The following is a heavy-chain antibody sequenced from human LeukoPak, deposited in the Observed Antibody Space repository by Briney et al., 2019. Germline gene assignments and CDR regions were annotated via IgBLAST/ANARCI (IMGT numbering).Heavy chain of an antibody. CDR2: IYSGGST. CDR1: GFTVSSNY. D-gene: IGHD6-13*01. J-gene: IGHJ3*02. CDR3: ARGSPIVAAGIGAFDI. Sequence: GGSLRLSCAASGFTVSSNYMSWVRQAPGKGLEWVSVIYSGGSTYYADSVKGRFTISRDNSKNTLYLQMNNLRAEDTAVYYCARGSPIVAAGIGAFDIWGQGTMVTVSS. V-gene: IGHV3-66*01.